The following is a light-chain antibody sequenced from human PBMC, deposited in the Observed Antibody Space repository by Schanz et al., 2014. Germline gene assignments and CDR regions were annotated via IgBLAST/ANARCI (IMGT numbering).Light chain of an antibody. CDR3: QYYGSSFWT. Sequence: EIVLTQSPATLSLSPGERATLSCRASQSVSSNYLAWYQQKPGQAPRLLIYGASSRATGIPDRFSGSGSGTDFTLTISRLEPEDFAVYYCQYYGSSFWTFGQGTKVEIK. CDR1: QSVSSNY. CDR2: GAS. J-gene: IGKJ1*01. V-gene: IGKV3-20*01.